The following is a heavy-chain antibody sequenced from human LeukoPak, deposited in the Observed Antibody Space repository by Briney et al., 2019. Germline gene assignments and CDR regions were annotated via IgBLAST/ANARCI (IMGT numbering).Heavy chain of an antibody. CDR3: ARARRPVDY. J-gene: IGHJ4*02. Sequence: GGSLRLSCATSEFTFSNYAMSWVRQAPGKGLEWVSAISGSGAGTYYADSVKGRFTISRDNSKNTLYLQMDSLRAEDTAVYYCARARRPVDYWAREPWSPSP. V-gene: IGHV3-23*01. CDR1: EFTFSNYA. D-gene: IGHD6-6*01. CDR2: ISGSGAGT.